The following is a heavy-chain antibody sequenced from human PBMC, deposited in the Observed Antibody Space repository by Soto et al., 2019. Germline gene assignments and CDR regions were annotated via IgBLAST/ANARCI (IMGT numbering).Heavy chain of an antibody. J-gene: IGHJ5*02. V-gene: IGHV4-31*03. D-gene: IGHD2-21*01. CDR2: IYHSGST. Sequence: QVQLQESGPGLVKPSQTLSLTCTVSGDSISRGGYYWNWLRQHPRKGLEWIGYIYHSGSTIYNPSLKSRVTXPXXXSXXRLSLELSHVTAADTAVYYCARDGAGAYGLGWFDPWGQGILVTVSS. CDR1: GDSISRGGYY. CDR3: ARDGAGAYGLGWFDP.